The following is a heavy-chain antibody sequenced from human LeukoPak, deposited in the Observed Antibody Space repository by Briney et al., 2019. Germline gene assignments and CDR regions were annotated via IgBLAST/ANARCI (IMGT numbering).Heavy chain of an antibody. Sequence: SVKVSCKASGGTFSSYAISWVRQAPGQGLEWMGGIIPIFGTANYAQKFQGRVTITADESTSTAYMELSNLRSEDTAVYYCARDSQGFGGYNHCFDYWGQGTLVTVSS. CDR2: IIPIFGTA. CDR1: GGTFSSYA. J-gene: IGHJ4*02. D-gene: IGHD3-10*01. V-gene: IGHV1-69*13. CDR3: ARDSQGFGGYNHCFDY.